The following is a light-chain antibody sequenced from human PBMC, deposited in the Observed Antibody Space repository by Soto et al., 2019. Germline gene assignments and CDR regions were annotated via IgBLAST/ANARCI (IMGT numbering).Light chain of an antibody. CDR3: QQLNSYPIT. Sequence: DIQLTQSPSFLSASVGDRVTITCRASQGISNYLAWYQRKAGKAPKLLIYAASTLQSGVPSRFSGSGSGTEFTLTISRLQPEDFATYYCQQLNSYPITFGQGTRLEIK. CDR2: AAS. J-gene: IGKJ5*01. V-gene: IGKV1-9*01. CDR1: QGISNY.